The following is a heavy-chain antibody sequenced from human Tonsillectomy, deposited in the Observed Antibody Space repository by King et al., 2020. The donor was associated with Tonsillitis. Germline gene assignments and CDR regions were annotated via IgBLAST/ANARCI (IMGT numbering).Heavy chain of an antibody. CDR1: GYTFTSYG. V-gene: IGHV1-18*01. D-gene: IGHD3-22*01. CDR2: ISAYNGNT. CDR3: RIVVVINGLGAFDI. Sequence: VQLVESGAEVKKPGASVKVSCKASGYTFTSYGISWVRQAPGQGLEWMGWISAYNGNTNYAQKLQGRVTMTTDTSTSTAYMKLRSLRSDDTAVYYCRIVVVINGLGAFDIWGQGTMVTVSS. J-gene: IGHJ3*02.